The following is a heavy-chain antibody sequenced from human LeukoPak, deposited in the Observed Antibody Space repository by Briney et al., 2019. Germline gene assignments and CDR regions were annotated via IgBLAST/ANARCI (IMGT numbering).Heavy chain of an antibody. Sequence: SETLSLTCTVSGGSISSSSYYWGWIRQPPGKGLEWIGSIYYSGSTYYNPSLKSRVTISVDTSKNQFSLKLSSVTAADTAVYYCARSGVRYFDWLLSPNWFDPWGQGTLVTVSS. V-gene: IGHV4-39*01. J-gene: IGHJ5*02. CDR1: GGSISSSSYY. D-gene: IGHD3-9*01. CDR2: IYYSGST. CDR3: ARSGVRYFDWLLSPNWFDP.